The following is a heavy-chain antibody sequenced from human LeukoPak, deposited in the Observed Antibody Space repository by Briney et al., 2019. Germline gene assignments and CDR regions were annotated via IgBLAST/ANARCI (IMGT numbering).Heavy chain of an antibody. J-gene: IGHJ4*02. CDR1: GFTFNNYN. Sequence: PGGSLRLSCAASGFTFNNYNMNWVRQAPGKALEWVSSITSSSTYIFYADSVKGRFTISRDNAKNSLYLQMNSLRAEDTAVYYCARGGGEYYDSSGYPDFDYWGQGTLVTVSS. D-gene: IGHD3-22*01. V-gene: IGHV3-21*01. CDR2: ITSSSTYI. CDR3: ARGGGEYYDSSGYPDFDY.